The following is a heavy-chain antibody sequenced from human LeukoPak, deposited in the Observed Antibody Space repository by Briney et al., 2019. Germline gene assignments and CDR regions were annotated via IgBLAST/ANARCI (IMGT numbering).Heavy chain of an antibody. J-gene: IGHJ6*02. V-gene: IGHV3-48*03. CDR1: GFTFSNYE. CDR2: ISSSGSTI. Sequence: PGGSLRLSCSASGFTFSNYEMNWVRQAPGKGLEWVSYISSSGSTIYYADSVKGRFTISRDNAKNSLYLQMNSLRAEDTAVYYCARDNGNYYGSGSFLYYGMDVWGQGTTVTVSS. D-gene: IGHD3-10*01. CDR3: ARDNGNYYGSGSFLYYGMDV.